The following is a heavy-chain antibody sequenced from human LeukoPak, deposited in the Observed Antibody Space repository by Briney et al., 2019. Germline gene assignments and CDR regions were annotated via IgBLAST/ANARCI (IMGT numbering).Heavy chain of an antibody. CDR3: AGGGYDSSGLLDY. CDR2: IIPILGIA. J-gene: IGHJ4*02. V-gene: IGHV1-69*04. Sequence: ASVKVSCKASGGTFSSYAISWVRQAPGQGLEWMGRIIPILGIANYAQKFQGRVTITADKSTSTAYMELSSLRSEDTAVYYCAGGGYDSSGLLDYWGQGTLVTVSS. D-gene: IGHD3-22*01. CDR1: GGTFSSYA.